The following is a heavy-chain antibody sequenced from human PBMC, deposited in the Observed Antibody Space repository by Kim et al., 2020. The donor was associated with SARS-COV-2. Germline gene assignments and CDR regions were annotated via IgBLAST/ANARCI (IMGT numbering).Heavy chain of an antibody. D-gene: IGHD1-1*01. V-gene: IGHV1-69*04. CDR2: IIPILGIA. CDR1: GGTFSSYA. J-gene: IGHJ5*02. CDR3: ASRLPDETTNWFDP. Sequence: SVKVSCKASGGTFSSYAISWVRQAPGQGLEWMGRIIPILGIANYAQKFQGRVTITADKSTSTAYMELSSLRSEDTAVYYCASRLPDETTNWFDPWGQGTLVTVSS.